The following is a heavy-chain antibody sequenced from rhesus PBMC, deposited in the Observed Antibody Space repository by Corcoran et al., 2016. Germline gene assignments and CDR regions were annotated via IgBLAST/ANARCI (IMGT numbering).Heavy chain of an antibody. J-gene: IGHJ4*01. Sequence: QVQLVQSGAEVKKPGASVKVSCKASGFTFGSYAISWVRQAPGQGLEWSGLIIPLVWITNDAEMFQGRVTIPSDSSTSTAYMELSSLRSEDTAVYYCSRAGTGAYYFDYWGQGVLVTVSS. V-gene: IGHV1-198*02. CDR2: IIPLVWIT. CDR1: GFTFGSYA. D-gene: IGHD1-14*01. CDR3: SRAGTGAYYFDY.